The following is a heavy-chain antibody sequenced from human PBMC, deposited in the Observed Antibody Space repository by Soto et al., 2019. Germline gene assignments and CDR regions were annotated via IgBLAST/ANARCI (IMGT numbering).Heavy chain of an antibody. CDR3: ARDTLGGYFDY. D-gene: IGHD2-15*01. CDR1: GGTFSSYA. CDR2: IIPIFGTA. V-gene: IGHV1-69*13. J-gene: IGHJ4*02. Sequence: ASVKVSCKASGGTFSSYAISWVRQAPGQGLEWMGGIIPIFGTANYAQKFQGRVTITAXXXXSXXXMXLXXLRXEDTAVYYCARDTLGGYFDYWGQGTLVTVSS.